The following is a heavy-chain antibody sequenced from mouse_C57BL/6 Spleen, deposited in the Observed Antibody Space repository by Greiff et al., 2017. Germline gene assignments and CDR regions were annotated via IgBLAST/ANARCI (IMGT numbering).Heavy chain of an antibody. Sequence: QVQLKQPGAELVKPGASVKVSCKASGYTFTSYWMHWVKQRPGQGLEWIGRIHPSDSDTNYNQKFKGKATLTADKSSSTAYMQLSSLTSEDSAVAYGAIEGPIYYGNYGYWGQGTTLTVAS. V-gene: IGHV1-74*01. J-gene: IGHJ2*01. D-gene: IGHD2-1*01. CDR1: GYTFTSYW. CDR3: AIEGPIYYGNYGY. CDR2: IHPSDSDT.